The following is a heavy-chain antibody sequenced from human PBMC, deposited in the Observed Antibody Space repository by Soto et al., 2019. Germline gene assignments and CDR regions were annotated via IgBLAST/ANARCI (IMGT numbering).Heavy chain of an antibody. CDR1: GDSVSSTSAA. V-gene: IGHV6-1*01. CDR2: TYYRSKWYS. CDR3: ARGSYYSGWV. Sequence: PXQPLSLTFAISGDSVSSTSAACSLIRQSPSRGLEWLGRTYYRSKWYSDYAVSVKSRITINPDTSKNQFSLQLSSVTPEDTAVYYCARGSYYSGWVWGQGTLVTVSS. J-gene: IGHJ4*02. D-gene: IGHD6-19*01.